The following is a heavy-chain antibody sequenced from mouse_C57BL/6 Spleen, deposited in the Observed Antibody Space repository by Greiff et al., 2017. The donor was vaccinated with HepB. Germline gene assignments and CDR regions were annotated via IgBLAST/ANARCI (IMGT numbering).Heavy chain of an antibody. D-gene: IGHD1-1*01. V-gene: IGHV1-18*01. CDR3: AGGRDYGSSYGYFDV. CDR2: INPNNGGT. Sequence: EVQLQQSGPELVKPGASVKIPCKASGYTFTDYNMDWVKQSHGKSLEWIGDINPNNGGTIYNQKFKGKATLTVDKSSSTAYMELRSLTSEDTAVYYCAGGRDYGSSYGYFDVWGTGTTVTVSS. J-gene: IGHJ1*03. CDR1: GYTFTDYN.